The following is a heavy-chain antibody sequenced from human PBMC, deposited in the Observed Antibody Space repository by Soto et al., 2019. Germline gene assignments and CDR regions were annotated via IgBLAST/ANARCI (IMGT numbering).Heavy chain of an antibody. Sequence: SETLSLTCAVYGGSFSGYYWSWIRQPPGKGLEWIGEINHSGSTNYNPSLKSRVTISVDTSKNQFSLKLSSVTAADTAVYYCANRYGSGSYNVWGQGTTVTVSS. CDR1: GGSFSGYY. D-gene: IGHD3-10*01. CDR3: ANRYGSGSYNV. V-gene: IGHV4-34*01. J-gene: IGHJ6*02. CDR2: INHSGST.